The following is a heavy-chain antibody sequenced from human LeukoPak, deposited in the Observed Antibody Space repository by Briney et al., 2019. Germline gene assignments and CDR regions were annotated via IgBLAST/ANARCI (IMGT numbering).Heavy chain of an antibody. D-gene: IGHD6-19*01. J-gene: IGHJ4*02. Sequence: GGSLRLSCAVSGFTVSSKYMSWVRQAPGKGLEWVAVLYSSGPTYYADSVKGRFTISRDNSKNTLYLQMNSLRAEDTAVYYCATYSSGWSLGGYWGQGTLVTVSS. CDR3: ATYSSGWSLGGY. CDR1: GFTVSSKY. V-gene: IGHV3-53*01. CDR2: LYSSGPT.